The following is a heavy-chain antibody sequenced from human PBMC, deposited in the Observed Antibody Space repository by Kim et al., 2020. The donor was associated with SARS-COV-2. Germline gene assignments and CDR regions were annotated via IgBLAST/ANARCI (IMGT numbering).Heavy chain of an antibody. D-gene: IGHD3-22*01. CDR1: GYTSTGYY. Sequence: ASVKVSCKASGYTSTGYYMHWVRQAPGQGLEWMGWINPNSGGTNYAQKFQGRVTMTRDTSISTAYMELSRLRSDDTAVYYCARDIHYDSSGYDAFDIWGQGTMVTVSS. V-gene: IGHV1-2*02. CDR2: INPNSGGT. CDR3: ARDIHYDSSGYDAFDI. J-gene: IGHJ3*02.